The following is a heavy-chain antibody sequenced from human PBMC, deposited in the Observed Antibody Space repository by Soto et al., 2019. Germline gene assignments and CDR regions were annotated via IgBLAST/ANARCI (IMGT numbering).Heavy chain of an antibody. Sequence: QVQLVQSGAEVKKPGASVKVSCKASGYTFIYYKHWVRQAPGQGLEWLGWMNPTNGGTNYAPKFQGRVTMTRDTSITTVYLELSSLRSDDTAVYYCERGGSWYEYWGQGTLVTVS. J-gene: IGHJ4*02. V-gene: IGHV1-2*02. CDR3: ERGGSWYEY. D-gene: IGHD6-13*01. CDR2: MNPTNGGT. CDR1: GYTFIYY.